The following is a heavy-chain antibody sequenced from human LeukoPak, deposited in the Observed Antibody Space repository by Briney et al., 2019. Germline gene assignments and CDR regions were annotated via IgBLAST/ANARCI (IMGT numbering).Heavy chain of an antibody. J-gene: IGHJ6*03. Sequence: GGSLRLSCAASGFTFSSYSMNWVRQAPGKGLEWVSSISSSSSYIYYADSVKGRFTISRDNAKNSLYLQMNSLRAEDTAVYYCARDVPLGRDFWSGFSPTYYMDVWGKGTTVTVSS. CDR1: GFTFSSYS. CDR2: ISSSSSYI. D-gene: IGHD3-3*01. V-gene: IGHV3-21*01. CDR3: ARDVPLGRDFWSGFSPTYYMDV.